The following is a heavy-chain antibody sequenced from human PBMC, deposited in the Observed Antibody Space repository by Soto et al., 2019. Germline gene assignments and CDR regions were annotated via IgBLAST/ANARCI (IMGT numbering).Heavy chain of an antibody. V-gene: IGHV3-30*18. J-gene: IGHJ6*02. CDR1: GFSFSTYA. CDR2: ISYDADNT. Sequence: GGSLRLSCAASGFSFSTYAMHWVRQAPGKXLEWLAVISYDADNTYYADSVKGRFTISRDNSKNTLYLQMNSLRGDDTAVYYYAKCPSSSAPYYYYYGMDVWGQGTTVTVSS. CDR3: AKCPSSSAPYYYYYGMDV.